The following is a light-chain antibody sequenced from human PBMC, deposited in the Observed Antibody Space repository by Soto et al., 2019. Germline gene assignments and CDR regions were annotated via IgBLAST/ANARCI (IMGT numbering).Light chain of an antibody. J-gene: IGLJ3*02. CDR1: SSNIGAGYD. CDR3: QSYDSSLSCVV. V-gene: IGLV1-40*01. CDR2: DNS. Sequence: QSVLTQPPSVSGAPGQTVTISCTGSSSNIGAGYDVHWYQQLPGTAPKLLIYDNSNRPSGVPDRFSASKSGTSASLAITGLQAEDEADYYCQSYDSSLSCVVFGGGTKLTVL.